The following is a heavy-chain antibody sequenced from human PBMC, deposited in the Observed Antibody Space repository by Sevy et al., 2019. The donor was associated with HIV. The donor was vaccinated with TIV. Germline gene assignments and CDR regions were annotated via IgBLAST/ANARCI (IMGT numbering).Heavy chain of an antibody. CDR1: GGTFSSYA. J-gene: IGHJ4*02. V-gene: IGHV1-69*06. CDR3: AGGYYGSGSYYKDDY. CDR2: IIPIFGTA. Sequence: ASVKVSCKASGGTFSSYAISWVRQAPGQGLEWMGGIIPIFGTANYAQKFQGRVTITADKSTSKAYMELSSLRSEDTAVYYCAGGYYGSGSYYKDDYWGQGTLVTVSS. D-gene: IGHD3-10*01.